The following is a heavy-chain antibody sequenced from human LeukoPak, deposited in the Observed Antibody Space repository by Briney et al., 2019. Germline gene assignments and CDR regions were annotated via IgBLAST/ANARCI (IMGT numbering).Heavy chain of an antibody. CDR2: ISGSGDST. CDR1: GFTFSSYA. D-gene: IGHD3-10*01. Sequence: GGSLRLSSAASGFTFSSYAMSWVRQAPGKGLEWVSAISGSGDSTYYRDSVKGRFTISRDNSKNTLYLQMNSLRTEDTAVYYCAKRRESGIGSLYYFDYWGQGTLVTVSP. J-gene: IGHJ4*02. CDR3: AKRRESGIGSLYYFDY. V-gene: IGHV3-23*01.